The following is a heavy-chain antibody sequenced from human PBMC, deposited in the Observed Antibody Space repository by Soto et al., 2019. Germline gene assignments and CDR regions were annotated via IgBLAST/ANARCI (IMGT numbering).Heavy chain of an antibody. Sequence: GGSLRLSXAASGFTFSSYAMHWVRQATGKGLEWVAVISYDGSNKYYSDSVKGRFTIPRDNSKNTLYLQMNSLRAEDTAVYYCARDRGLGTAMVPYYYYYGMDVWGQGTTVTVSS. CDR1: GFTFSSYA. D-gene: IGHD5-18*01. V-gene: IGHV3-30-3*01. CDR2: ISYDGSNK. J-gene: IGHJ6*02. CDR3: ARDRGLGTAMVPYYYYYGMDV.